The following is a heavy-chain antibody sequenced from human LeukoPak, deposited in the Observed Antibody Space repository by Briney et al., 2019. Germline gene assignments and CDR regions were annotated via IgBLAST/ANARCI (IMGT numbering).Heavy chain of an antibody. CDR1: GYSISSGYY. V-gene: IGHV4-38-2*02. D-gene: IGHD3-16*02. CDR3: ARQDLVAFGGVIVRMGVDP. Sequence: SETLSLTCTVSGYSISSGYYWGWIRQPPGKGLEWIGSIYHSGSTYYNPSLKSRVTISVDTSKNQFSLKLSSVTAADTAVYYCARQDLVAFGGVIVRMGVDPWGQGTLVTVSS. CDR2: IYHSGST. J-gene: IGHJ5*02.